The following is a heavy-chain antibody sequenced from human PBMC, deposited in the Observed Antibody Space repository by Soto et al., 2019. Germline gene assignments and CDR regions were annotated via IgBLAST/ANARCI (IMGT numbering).Heavy chain of an antibody. CDR1: GYTFTSYD. CDR2: MNPNSGNT. Sequence: GASVKVSCKASGYTFTSYDINWVRQATGQGPEWMGWMNPNSGNTGYAQKFQGRVTMTRNTSISTAYMELSSLRSEDTAVYYCARIDFWSYYYYMDVWGKGTTVTVSS. D-gene: IGHD3-3*01. J-gene: IGHJ6*03. CDR3: ARIDFWSYYYYMDV. V-gene: IGHV1-8*01.